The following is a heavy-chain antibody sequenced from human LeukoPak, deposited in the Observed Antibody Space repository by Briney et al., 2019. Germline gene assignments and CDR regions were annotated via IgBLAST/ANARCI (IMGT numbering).Heavy chain of an antibody. CDR1: GFTFSSYG. D-gene: IGHD5-18*01. CDR2: ISYDGSNK. J-gene: IGHJ3*02. V-gene: IGHV3-30*18. Sequence: GGSLRLSCAASGFTFSSYGMHWVRQAPGKGLEWVAVISYDGSNKYYADSVKGRFTISRDNSNNMLYLQMNSLRLEDTAVYYCAKNRGYTYGVDAFDIWGQGSMVTVSS. CDR3: AKNRGYTYGVDAFDI.